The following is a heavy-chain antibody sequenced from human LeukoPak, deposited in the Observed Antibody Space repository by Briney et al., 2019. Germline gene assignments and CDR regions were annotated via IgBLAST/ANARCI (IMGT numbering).Heavy chain of an antibody. CDR3: TREKRMTYYGPNTQNFYYYYMDV. V-gene: IGHV3-15*01. D-gene: IGHD3-3*01. J-gene: IGHJ6*03. CDR2: IKSKTDGGTT. Sequence: GGSLRLSCAASGFTFSNAWMSWVRQAPGKGLEWVGRIKSKTDGGTTDYAAPVKGRFTISRDDSKSIAYLQMNSLKTEDTAVYYCTREKRMTYYGPNTQNFYYYYMDVWGKGTTVTISS. CDR1: GFTFSNAW.